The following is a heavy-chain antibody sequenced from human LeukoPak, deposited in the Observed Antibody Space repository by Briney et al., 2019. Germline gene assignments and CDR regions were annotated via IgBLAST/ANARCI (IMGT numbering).Heavy chain of an antibody. CDR1: GGSFSGYY. Sequence: SETLSLTCAVYGGSFSGYYWSWIRQPPGKGLEWIGEINHSGSTNYNPSLKSRVTISVDTSKNQFSPKLSSVTAADTAVYYCARGGGGYNYAYYFDYWGQGTLVTVSS. CDR3: ARGGGGYNYAYYFDY. J-gene: IGHJ4*02. CDR2: INHSGST. D-gene: IGHD5-12*01. V-gene: IGHV4-34*01.